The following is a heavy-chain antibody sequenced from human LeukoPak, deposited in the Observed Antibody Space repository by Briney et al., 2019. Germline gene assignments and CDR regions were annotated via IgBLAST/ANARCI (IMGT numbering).Heavy chain of an antibody. J-gene: IGHJ4*02. Sequence: SVKVSCKASGGTFSSYAISWVRQAPGQGLEWMGRIIPILGIANYAQKFQGRVTITADKSTSTAHMELSSLGSEDTAVYYCASPRGYGDYEAGDDYWGQGTLVTVSS. D-gene: IGHD4-17*01. CDR1: GGTFSSYA. CDR2: IIPILGIA. V-gene: IGHV1-69*04. CDR3: ASPRGYGDYEAGDDY.